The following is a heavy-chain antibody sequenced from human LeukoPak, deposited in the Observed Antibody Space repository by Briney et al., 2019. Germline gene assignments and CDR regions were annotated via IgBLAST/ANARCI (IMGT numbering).Heavy chain of an antibody. CDR2: INHSGST. Sequence: KPSETLTLTCAVYGGSFSGYYWRWIRQPPGKRLEWIGEINHSGSTNYNQSLKSRVTISVDTSKNQFSLKLSSVTAADTAVYYCARHGSRYYYDSSGYWYWGQGTLVTVSS. J-gene: IGHJ4*02. CDR1: GGSFSGYY. D-gene: IGHD3-22*01. V-gene: IGHV4-34*01. CDR3: ARHGSRYYYDSSGYWY.